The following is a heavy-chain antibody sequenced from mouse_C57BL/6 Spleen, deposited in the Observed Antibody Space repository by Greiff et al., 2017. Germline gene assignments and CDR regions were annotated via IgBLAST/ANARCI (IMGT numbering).Heavy chain of an antibody. D-gene: IGHD4-1*01. Sequence: DVMLVESGGGLVQPGGSMKLSCVASGFTFSNYWMNWVRQSPEKGLEWVAQIRLKSDNYATHYAESVKGRFTISRDDSKSSVYLQMNNLRAEDTGIYYCTINWGYFDVWGTGTTVTVSS. CDR3: TINWGYFDV. CDR1: GFTFSNYW. J-gene: IGHJ1*03. V-gene: IGHV6-3*01. CDR2: IRLKSDNYAT.